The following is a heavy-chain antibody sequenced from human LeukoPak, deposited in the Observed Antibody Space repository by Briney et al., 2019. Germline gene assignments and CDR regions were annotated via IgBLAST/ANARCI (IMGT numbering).Heavy chain of an antibody. CDR3: ARHGNWAFDF. Sequence: GGSLRLSCAASGFSLSRYWMHWVRQAPGKGLVWVSRINPDGSITTYADSVEGRFTISRDNAKNTLYLQMNSLRSEDTAVYFCARHGNWAFDFWGQGTMVTVSS. J-gene: IGHJ3*01. CDR1: GFSLSRYW. CDR2: INPDGSIT. V-gene: IGHV3-74*01. D-gene: IGHD1-1*01.